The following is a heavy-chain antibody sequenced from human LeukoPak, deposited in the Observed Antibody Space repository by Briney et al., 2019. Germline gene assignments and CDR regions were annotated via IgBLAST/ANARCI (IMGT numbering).Heavy chain of an antibody. CDR3: ARVTYGSGTYGAFDY. CDR1: GFTFSSYS. V-gene: IGHV3-21*04. Sequence: PGGSLRLSCAASGFTFSSYSMNWVRQAPGKGLEWVSSISSSSSSYISYADSVKGRFTISRDNAKNSLYLQMNSLRAEDTAVYYCARVTYGSGTYGAFDYWGQGTLVTVSS. D-gene: IGHD3-10*01. CDR2: ISSSSSSYI. J-gene: IGHJ4*02.